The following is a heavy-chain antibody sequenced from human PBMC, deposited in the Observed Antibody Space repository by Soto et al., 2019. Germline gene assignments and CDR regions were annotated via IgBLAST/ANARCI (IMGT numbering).Heavy chain of an antibody. D-gene: IGHD4-17*01. CDR1: GFTFRSYT. V-gene: IGHV3-23*01. CDR2: IIGGNGDT. Sequence: AGSLRLSCAASGFTFRSYTMSWVRQAPGKGLEWVSSIIGGNGDTFYAAPVTGRFTISRDISKSTLYLQMNGLRVEDTAIYYCAKDKEPDGVWDIDFWGHGTLVTVSS. J-gene: IGHJ4*01. CDR3: AKDKEPDGVWDIDF.